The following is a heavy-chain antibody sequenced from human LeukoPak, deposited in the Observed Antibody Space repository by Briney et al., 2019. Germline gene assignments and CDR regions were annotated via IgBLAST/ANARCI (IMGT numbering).Heavy chain of an antibody. CDR3: ARAVQLERPPPLIGYYYVDV. V-gene: IGHV4-59*01. Sequence: SETLSLTCSVSSGSISSYYWSWIRQPPGKGLEWIGYIYYSGSTNYNPSLKSRVTISVDTSKNQFSLKLSSVTAAATAVYYWARAVQLERPPPLIGYYYVDVWGKGTTVTFSS. CDR1: SGSISSYY. CDR2: IYYSGST. D-gene: IGHD1-1*01. J-gene: IGHJ6*03.